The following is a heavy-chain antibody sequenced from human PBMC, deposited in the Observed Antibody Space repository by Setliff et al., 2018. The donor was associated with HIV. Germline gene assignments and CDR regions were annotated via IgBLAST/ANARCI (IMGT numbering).Heavy chain of an antibody. D-gene: IGHD2-15*01. CDR2: IYTSGST. CDR1: GGSISSGSYY. Sequence: PSETLSLTCTVSGGSISSGSYYWSWIRQPAGKGLEWIGRIYTSGSTNYNPSLKSRVTISVDTSKNQFSLKLSSVTAADTAVYYCARSVPRYCSGGSCYPPLFDYWGQGTLVTVSS. J-gene: IGHJ4*02. V-gene: IGHV4-61*02. CDR3: ARSVPRYCSGGSCYPPLFDY.